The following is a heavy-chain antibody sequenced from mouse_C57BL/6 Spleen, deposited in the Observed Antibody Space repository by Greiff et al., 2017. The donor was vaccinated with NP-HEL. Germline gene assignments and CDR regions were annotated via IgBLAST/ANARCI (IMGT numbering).Heavy chain of an antibody. J-gene: IGHJ2*01. D-gene: IGHD1-1*01. Sequence: VQLQQSGPELVKPGASVKISCKASGYAFSSSWMNWVKQRPGKGLEWIGRIYPGDGDTNYNGKFKGKATLTADKSSSTAYMQLNSLTSEDSSVYFCARTYYYGSSYVPFDYWGQGTTLTVSS. CDR2: IYPGDGDT. CDR1: GYAFSSSW. CDR3: ARTYYYGSSYVPFDY. V-gene: IGHV1-82*01.